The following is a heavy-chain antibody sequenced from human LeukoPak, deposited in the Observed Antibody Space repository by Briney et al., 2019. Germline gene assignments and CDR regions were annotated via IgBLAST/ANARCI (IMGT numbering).Heavy chain of an antibody. CDR1: GFTFSSYW. V-gene: IGHV3-23*01. Sequence: GGSLRLSCAASGFTFSSYWMHWVRQAPGKGLAWVSAISGSGGSTYYADSVKGRFTISRDNSKNTLYLQMNSLRAEDTAVYYCARGTTGTTLHYYYYYMDVWGKGTTVTVSS. D-gene: IGHD1-1*01. J-gene: IGHJ6*03. CDR2: ISGSGGST. CDR3: ARGTTGTTLHYYYYYMDV.